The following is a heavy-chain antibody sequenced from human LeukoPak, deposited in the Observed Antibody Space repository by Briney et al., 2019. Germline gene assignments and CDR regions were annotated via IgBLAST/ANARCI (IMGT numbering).Heavy chain of an antibody. CDR2: INAGNGNT. V-gene: IGHV1-3*01. CDR1: GYTFTSYV. CDR3: ARGLYYYDSSGARHWFDP. D-gene: IGHD3-22*01. J-gene: IGHJ5*02. Sequence: ASVKVSCKASGYTFTSYVIHWVRQAPGQRLEWMGWINAGNGNTKYSRKFQGRVTITRDTSASTAYMELSSLRSEDTAVYYCARGLYYYDSSGARHWFDPWGQGTLVTVSS.